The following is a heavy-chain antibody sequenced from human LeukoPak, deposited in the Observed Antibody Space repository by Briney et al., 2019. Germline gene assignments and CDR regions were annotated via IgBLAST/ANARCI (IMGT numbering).Heavy chain of an antibody. CDR2: INPSGGST. J-gene: IGHJ4*02. D-gene: IGHD3-22*01. CDR1: GYTFTSYY. V-gene: IGHV1-46*01. Sequence: ASVKVSCKASGYTFTSYYMHWVRQAPGQGLEWMGIINPSGGSTSYAQKFQGRATMTRDTSTSTVYMELSSLRSEDTAVYYCARDRMVYYDSSGGAGNYFDYWGQGTLVTVSS. CDR3: ARDRMVYYDSSGGAGNYFDY.